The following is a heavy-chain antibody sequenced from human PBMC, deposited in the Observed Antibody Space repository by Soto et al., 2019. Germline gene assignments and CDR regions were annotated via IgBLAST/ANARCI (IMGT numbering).Heavy chain of an antibody. V-gene: IGHV1-2*02. Sequence: ASVKVSCKASGYTFTVYYMHWVRQAPGQGLEWMGWINPKSGGTMYPQKFQGRVTMTWDSSISTAYMALTRLRSDDTAVYYCARDLAKGGGSAGFDYWGQGTLVTVSS. J-gene: IGHJ4*02. D-gene: IGHD1-26*01. CDR1: GYTFTVYY. CDR3: ARDLAKGGGSAGFDY. CDR2: INPKSGGT.